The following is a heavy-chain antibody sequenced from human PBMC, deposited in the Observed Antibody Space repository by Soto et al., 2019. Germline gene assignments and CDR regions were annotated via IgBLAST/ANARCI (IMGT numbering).Heavy chain of an antibody. CDR3: ARMGVNYDILFFCKV. Sequence: QVQLVQSGAEVKKPGSSVKVSCKASGGTFSSYAITWVRQAPGQGLEWMGGIIPIFGTANYAQKFQGRVTITADESTSRAYMELSSLRSEDTAVYYCARMGVNYDILFFCKVWGQGTLVTVSS. CDR2: IIPIFGTA. D-gene: IGHD3-9*01. CDR1: GGTFSSYA. J-gene: IGHJ4*02. V-gene: IGHV1-69*01.